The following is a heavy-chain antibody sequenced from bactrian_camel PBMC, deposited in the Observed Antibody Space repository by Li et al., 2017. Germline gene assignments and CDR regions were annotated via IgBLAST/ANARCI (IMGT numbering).Heavy chain of an antibody. CDR1: GFTADDSD. V-gene: IGHV3S60*01. CDR3: AADRELFDSCARVSC. J-gene: IGHJ4*01. Sequence: QLVESGGGSVQAGGSLRLSCTASGFTADDSDMGWYRQAPNSKCEFVSSISSVGNTYYANSVKGRFTITQDSAKNTVYLQMNSLKPEDTAVYWCAADRELFDSCARVSCWGQGTQVTVS. CDR2: ISSVGNT. D-gene: IGHD2*01.